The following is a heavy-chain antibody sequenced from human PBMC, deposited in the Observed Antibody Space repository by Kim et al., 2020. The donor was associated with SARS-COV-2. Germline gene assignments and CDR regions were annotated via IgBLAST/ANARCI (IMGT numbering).Heavy chain of an antibody. V-gene: IGHV4-39*01. D-gene: IGHD7-27*01. CDR1: GDSISSSTYY. CDR2: IYYTGST. CDR3: ATLGPNWDKPMDS. Sequence: SETLSLTCTVSGDSISSSTYYWGWIRQPPGKGLEWIGTIYYTGSTYYNPSLKSRVTISADMSNNQFSLKLSSVTAADTALYYCATLGPNWDKPMDSWG. J-gene: IGHJ5*01.